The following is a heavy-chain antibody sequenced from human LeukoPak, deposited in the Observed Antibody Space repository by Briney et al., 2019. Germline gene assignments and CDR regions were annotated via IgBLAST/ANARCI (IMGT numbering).Heavy chain of an antibody. V-gene: IGHV4-59*08. Sequence: PSETLSLTCTVSGGSISSYYWSWIRQPPGKGLEWIGYIYYSGSTNYNPSLKSRVTISVDKSKNQFSLKLSSVTAADTAVYYCAGGYFDWLLSEWGQGTLVTVSS. CDR3: AGGYFDWLLSE. CDR1: GGSISSYY. D-gene: IGHD3-9*01. J-gene: IGHJ4*02. CDR2: IYYSGST.